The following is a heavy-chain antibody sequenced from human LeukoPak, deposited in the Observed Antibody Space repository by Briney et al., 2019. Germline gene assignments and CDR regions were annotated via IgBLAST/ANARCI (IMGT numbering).Heavy chain of an antibody. D-gene: IGHD6-19*01. V-gene: IGHV3-48*03. Sequence: GGSLRLSCAASGFTFSSYEMNWVRQAPGKGLEWVSYISSSGSTIYYADSVKGRFTISRDNAKNSLYLQMNSLRAEDTAVYYYARRIAVANDYWGQGTLVTVSS. J-gene: IGHJ4*02. CDR2: ISSSGSTI. CDR3: ARRIAVANDY. CDR1: GFTFSSYE.